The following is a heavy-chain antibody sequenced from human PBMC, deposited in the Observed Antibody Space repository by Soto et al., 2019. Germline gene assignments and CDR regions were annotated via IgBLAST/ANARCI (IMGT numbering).Heavy chain of an antibody. J-gene: IGHJ6*02. CDR3: ARDPIDSYYYYGMDV. V-gene: IGHV4-31*03. CDR2: IYYSGSN. Sequence: SETLSRTCTVSGGSISSGCYYWSWSRKHPGTGLEWIGYIYYSGSNDDTQSLKSRVTISVDTSKNQFSLKLSSVTAADTAVYYCARDPIDSYYYYGMDVWGQGTTVTVSS. CDR1: GGSISSGCYY.